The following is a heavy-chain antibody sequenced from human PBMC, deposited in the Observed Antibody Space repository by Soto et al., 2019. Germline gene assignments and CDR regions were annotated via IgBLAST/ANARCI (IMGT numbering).Heavy chain of an antibody. J-gene: IGHJ6*02. CDR3: ARGVVRGAHWGMDV. CDR1: GGSISSGDYY. Sequence: SETLSLTCTVSGGSISSGDYYWSWIRQPPGKGLEWIGYIYYSGSTYYNPSLKSRVTISVDTSKNQFSLKLSSVTAADTAVYYCARGVVRGAHWGMDVWGQGTTVTVSS. V-gene: IGHV4-30-4*01. D-gene: IGHD3-10*01. CDR2: IYYSGST.